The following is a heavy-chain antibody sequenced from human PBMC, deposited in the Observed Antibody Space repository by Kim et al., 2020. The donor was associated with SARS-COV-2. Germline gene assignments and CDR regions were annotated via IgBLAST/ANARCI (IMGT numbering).Heavy chain of an antibody. CDR1: GYTFTSYD. Sequence: ASVKVSCKASGYTFTSYDINWGRQATGQGLEWMGWMNPNRGNTGYAQKFQGRVTMTRNTSISTAYMELSSLRSEDTAVYYCARGSYTSRIAAAGTSLFRKYSSGWYRDYWGQGTLVTVSS. J-gene: IGHJ4*02. CDR2: MNPNRGNT. CDR3: ARGSYTSRIAAAGTSLFRKYSSGWYRDY. D-gene: IGHD6-19*01. V-gene: IGHV1-8*01.